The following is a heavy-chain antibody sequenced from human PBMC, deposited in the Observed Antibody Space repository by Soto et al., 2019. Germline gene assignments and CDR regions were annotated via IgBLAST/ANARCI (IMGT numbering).Heavy chain of an antibody. J-gene: IGHJ4*02. CDR1: GFTFSSYG. CDR2: ISYDGSNK. V-gene: IGHV3-30*03. CDR3: APDPRPFIYLQQLAYFDY. D-gene: IGHD6-13*01. Sequence: GGSLRLSCAASGFTFSSYGMHWVRQAPGKGLEWVAVISYDGSNKYYADSVKGRFTISRDNSKNTLYLQMNSLRAEDTAVYYCAPDPRPFIYLQQLAYFDYWGQGTLVTVSS.